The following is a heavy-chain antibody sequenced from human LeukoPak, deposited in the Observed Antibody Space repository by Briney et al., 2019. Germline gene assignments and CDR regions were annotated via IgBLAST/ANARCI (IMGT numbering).Heavy chain of an antibody. CDR3: AKAPVTSCRGAFCYPFDY. CDR2: ISGIGGST. D-gene: IGHD2-21*01. J-gene: IGHJ4*01. Sequence: GGSLRLSCAPSGFTFSSYAMSSVRQAPGKGLECLSAISGIGGSTYYADSVKGRFTISRDNSKNTLYLQMNSLRVEDAGVYYCAKAPVTSCRGAFCYPFDYWGHGTLVTVSS. CDR1: GFTFSSYA. V-gene: IGHV3-23*01.